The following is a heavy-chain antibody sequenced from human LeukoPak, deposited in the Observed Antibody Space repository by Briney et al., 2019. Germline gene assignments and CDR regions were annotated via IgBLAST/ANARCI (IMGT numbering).Heavy chain of an antibody. D-gene: IGHD3-9*01. J-gene: IGHJ4*02. CDR1: GGSISSGDYY. Sequence: SETLSLTCTVSGGSISSGDYYWSWIRQPPGKGLEWIGYIYYSGSTYYNPSLKSRVTISVDTSKNQFSLKLSSVTAADTAVYYCASSPLSDDILTAQLDYWGQGTLVTVSS. CDR2: IYYSGST. CDR3: ASSPLSDDILTAQLDY. V-gene: IGHV4-30-4*01.